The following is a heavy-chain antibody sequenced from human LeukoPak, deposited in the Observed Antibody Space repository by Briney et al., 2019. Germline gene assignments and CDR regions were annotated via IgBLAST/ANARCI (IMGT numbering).Heavy chain of an antibody. Sequence: GGSLRLSCAASGFSFSSYSMNWVRQAPGKGLEWVSYISSSTSVIYYADSVKGRFTISRDNAKNSLYLQMNSLRAEDTAVYYCAKDTEDCSGGSCDSFDYWGQGTLVTVSS. D-gene: IGHD2-15*01. J-gene: IGHJ4*02. V-gene: IGHV3-48*01. CDR3: AKDTEDCSGGSCDSFDY. CDR2: ISSSTSVI. CDR1: GFSFSSYS.